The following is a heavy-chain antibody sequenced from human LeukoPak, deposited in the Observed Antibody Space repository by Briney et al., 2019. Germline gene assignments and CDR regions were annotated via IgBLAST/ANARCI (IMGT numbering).Heavy chain of an antibody. J-gene: IGHJ4*02. Sequence: ASVKVSCKASGYTFTSYGISWVRQAPGQGLEWMGWISAYNGNTNYAQKLQGRVTMTTDTSTSTAYMELRSLRSDDTAVYYCAREPRTYYYDSSGYPDYWGQGTLVTVSS. CDR2: ISAYNGNT. D-gene: IGHD3-22*01. CDR3: AREPRTYYYDSSGYPDY. V-gene: IGHV1-18*01. CDR1: GYTFTSYG.